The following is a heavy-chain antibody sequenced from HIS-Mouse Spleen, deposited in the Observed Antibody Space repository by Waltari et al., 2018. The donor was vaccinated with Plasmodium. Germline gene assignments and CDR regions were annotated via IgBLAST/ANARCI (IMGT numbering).Heavy chain of an antibody. V-gene: IGHV3-48*01. J-gene: IGHJ5*02. Sequence: EVQLVESGGGLVQPGGSLRLSCAASGFTFSSYSMNWGRQAPGKGLDWVSYISSSSSTIYYADSVKGRFTISRDNAKNSLYLQMNSLRAEDTAVYYCARVNSGSYYWFDPWGQGTLVTVSS. CDR1: GFTFSSYS. CDR3: ARVNSGSYYWFDP. D-gene: IGHD1-26*01. CDR2: ISSSSSTI.